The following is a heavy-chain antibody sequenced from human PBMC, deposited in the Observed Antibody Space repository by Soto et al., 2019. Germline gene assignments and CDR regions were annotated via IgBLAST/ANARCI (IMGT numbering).Heavy chain of an antibody. V-gene: IGHV3-30-3*01. D-gene: IGHD3-3*01. J-gene: IGHJ4*02. CDR3: ARGSHREGYDFWSGYYTDPFVN. CDR1: GLTFSSYA. CDR2: ISYDGSNK. Sequence: GGSLRLSCAASGLTFSSYAMHWVRQAPGKGLEWVAVISYDGSNKHYADSVKGRFTISRDNSKNTLYLQMNSLRAEDTAVYYCARGSHREGYDFWSGYYTDPFVNWGQGTLVTVSS.